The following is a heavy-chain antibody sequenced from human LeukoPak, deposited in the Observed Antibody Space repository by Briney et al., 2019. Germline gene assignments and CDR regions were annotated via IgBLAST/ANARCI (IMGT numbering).Heavy chain of an antibody. V-gene: IGHV4-4*07. J-gene: IGHJ3*02. CDR1: GGSMSSYY. CDR3: ARGLSHSKDI. CDR2: VYTSGST. Sequence: SETLSLTCTVPGGSMSSYYWSWIRQPAGKGLEWIGRVYTSGSTNYNPSLTSRVTMSVDTSKNQFSLKLTSVTAADTAVYYCARGLSHSKDIWGQGTMVTVSS.